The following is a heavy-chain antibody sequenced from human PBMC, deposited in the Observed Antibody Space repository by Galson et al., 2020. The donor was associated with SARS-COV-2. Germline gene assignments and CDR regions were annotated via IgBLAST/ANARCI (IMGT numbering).Heavy chain of an antibody. V-gene: IGHV1-18*01. CDR2: ISGDNGDV. Sequence: ASVKVSCKASHYTFTDYGLTWVRQAPGQGLEWMGWISGDNGDVKYGQTFQDRVTMTTDPSTNTAYLELRSLRPDDTAVYFCARGGVVAPSVVDLWLEFWGQGTPVTVSS. CDR3: ARGGVVAPSVVDLWLEF. CDR1: HYTFTDYG. D-gene: IGHD2-21*01. J-gene: IGHJ4*02.